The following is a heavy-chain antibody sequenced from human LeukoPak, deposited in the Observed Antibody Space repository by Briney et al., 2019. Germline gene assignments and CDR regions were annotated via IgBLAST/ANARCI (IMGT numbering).Heavy chain of an antibody. CDR1: GGTFSSYA. Sequence: GASVKVSCKASGGTFSSYAISWVRQAPGQGLEWMGRIIPILGIANYAQKFQGRVTITADKSTSTAYMELSGLRSDDTAVYYCARDVRDDSSGYYVGYWGQGTLVTVSS. CDR3: ARDVRDDSSGYYVGY. V-gene: IGHV1-69*04. J-gene: IGHJ4*02. CDR2: IIPILGIA. D-gene: IGHD3-22*01.